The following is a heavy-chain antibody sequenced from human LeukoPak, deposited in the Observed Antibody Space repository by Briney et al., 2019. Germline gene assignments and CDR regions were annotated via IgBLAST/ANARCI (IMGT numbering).Heavy chain of an antibody. Sequence: RGSLRLSCAASGFTFSSYWMHWVRQAPGKGLVWVSRINSDGSSTSYADSVKGRFTNSRDNAKNTLYLQMNSLRAEDTAVYYCAMGPYYYDSSGYYYWGQGTLVTVSS. CDR1: GFTFSSYW. D-gene: IGHD3-22*01. V-gene: IGHV3-74*01. CDR2: INSDGSST. CDR3: AMGPYYYDSSGYYY. J-gene: IGHJ4*02.